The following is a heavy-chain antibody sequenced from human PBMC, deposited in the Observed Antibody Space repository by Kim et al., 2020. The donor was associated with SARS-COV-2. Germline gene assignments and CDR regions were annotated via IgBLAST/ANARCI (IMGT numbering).Heavy chain of an antibody. CDR2: ISYDGSNK. J-gene: IGHJ2*01. D-gene: IGHD6-19*01. Sequence: GGSLRLSCTASGFTFSSYAMHWVRQAPGKGLEWVAVISYDGSNKYYADSVKGRFTISRDNSKNTLYLQMNSLRAEDTAVYYCARDTAPPEGIAVAYWYFAPWGRGTLVTVSP. CDR1: GFTFSSYA. V-gene: IGHV3-30-3*01. CDR3: ARDTAPPEGIAVAYWYFAP.